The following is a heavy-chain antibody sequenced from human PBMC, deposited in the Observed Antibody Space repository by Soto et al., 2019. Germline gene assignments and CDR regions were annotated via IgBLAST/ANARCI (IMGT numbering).Heavy chain of an antibody. CDR2: IYYSGST. V-gene: IGHV4-31*03. CDR3: ARYILTGYYRHYYDY. D-gene: IGHD3-9*01. CDR1: DGSIRGGGYC. Sequence: PSEPQSHTYTVADGSIRGGGYCWSWIRQHPGKGLEWIGYIYYSGSTYYNPSLKSRVTISVDTSKNQFSLKLSSVTAADTAVYYCARYILTGYYRHYYDYWGQGTLVTVSS. J-gene: IGHJ4*02.